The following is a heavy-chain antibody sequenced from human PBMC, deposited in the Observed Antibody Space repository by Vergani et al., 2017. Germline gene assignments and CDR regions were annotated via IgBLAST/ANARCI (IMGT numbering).Heavy chain of an antibody. CDR3: VNGYYYDQSGLASFDY. J-gene: IGHJ4*02. CDR1: GFTFSSHW. D-gene: IGHD3-22*01. Sequence: EVQLVESGGDFVQPGGSLRLSCEASGFTFSSHWMHWVRQVPGKGLVWVSHINPHGSEANYAGSVKGRFTISRDNAKNTVYLQMDSLTAEDTAIYFCVNGYYYDQSGLASFDYWGQGTLVTVSS. V-gene: IGHV3-74*01. CDR2: INPHGSEA.